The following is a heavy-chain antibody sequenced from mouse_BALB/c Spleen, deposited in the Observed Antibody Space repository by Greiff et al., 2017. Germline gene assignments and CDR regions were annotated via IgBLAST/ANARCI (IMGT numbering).Heavy chain of an antibody. CDR3: ARGYYGNWDAMDY. CDR1: GFNIKDNY. Sequence: EVQLQQSGAELVKPGASVKLSCTASGFNIKDNYMHWVQQRPEQGLEWIGRIDPANGNTKYDPKFQGKATITADTSTNTAYLQLSSLTSEDTAVYYGARGYYGNWDAMDYWGQGTSVTVSS. D-gene: IGHD2-1*01. J-gene: IGHJ4*01. V-gene: IGHV14-3*02. CDR2: IDPANGNT.